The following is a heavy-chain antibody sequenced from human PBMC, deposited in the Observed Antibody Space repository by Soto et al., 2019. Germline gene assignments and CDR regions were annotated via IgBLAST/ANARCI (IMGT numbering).Heavy chain of an antibody. CDR3: AGPHDRAGLGT. CDR1: ENTFSAYL. V-gene: IGHV1-3*01. D-gene: IGHD1-1*01. J-gene: IGHJ5*02. Sequence: ASVKVSCKASENTFSAYLVHWVRQVHGQGLEWMGWHNGYNGQTEYSQKFQGRVTITRDTSAKTAYLELRSLTSEDTAVYYCAGPHDRAGLGTWGQGTLVTVSS. CDR2: HNGYNGQT.